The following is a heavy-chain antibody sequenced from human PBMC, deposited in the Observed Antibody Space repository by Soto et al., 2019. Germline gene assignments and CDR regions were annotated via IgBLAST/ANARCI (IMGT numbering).Heavy chain of an antibody. D-gene: IGHD6-13*01. J-gene: IGHJ6*02. V-gene: IGHV4-34*01. CDR3: ARTSAAGKYYDGMAV. CDR2: INHSGST. Sequence: PSETLSLTCAVYCGSFRGYYWTWIRQPPGTGLEWIGEINHSGSTNYNPSLKSRVTISVDTSKNPSSLKLTSVTAADTAVYYCARTSAAGKYYDGMAVWGQGTTVTVSS. CDR1: CGSFRGYY.